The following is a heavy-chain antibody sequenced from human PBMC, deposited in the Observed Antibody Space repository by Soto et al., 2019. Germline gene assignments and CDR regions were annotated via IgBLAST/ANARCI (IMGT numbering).Heavy chain of an antibody. CDR2: IYYSGST. J-gene: IGHJ5*02. V-gene: IGHV4-39*01. CDR3: ARPHYDILTGLDWFDP. CDR1: GGSISSSSYY. Sequence: SETLSLTCTVSGGSISSSSYYWGWIRQPPGKGLEWIGSIYYSGSTYYNPSLKSRVTISVDTSKNQFSLKLSSVTAADTAVYYCARPHYDILTGLDWFDPWGQGTLVTVSS. D-gene: IGHD3-9*01.